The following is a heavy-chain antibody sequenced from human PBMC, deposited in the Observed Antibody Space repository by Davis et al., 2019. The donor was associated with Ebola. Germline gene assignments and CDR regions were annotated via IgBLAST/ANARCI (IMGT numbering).Heavy chain of an antibody. CDR3: ARVNTMVRGLVHALDF. D-gene: IGHD3-10*01. Sequence: ASVKVSCKASGYMFTFYFMHWVRQAPGQGLEWMGWISPNNADTKLAQRFQGRVTMTRDTSIGTAYMELSSLGSDDTAIYYCARVNTMVRGLVHALDFWGQGTMVAVSS. CDR2: ISPNNADT. J-gene: IGHJ3*01. CDR1: GYMFTFYF. V-gene: IGHV1-2*02.